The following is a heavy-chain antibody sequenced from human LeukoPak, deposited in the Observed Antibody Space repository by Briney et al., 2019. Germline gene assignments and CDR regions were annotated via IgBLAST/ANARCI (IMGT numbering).Heavy chain of an antibody. Sequence: SETLSLTCAVYGGSFSGYCWGWIRQPPGKGLEWIGSIYYSGSTYYNPSLKSRVTISVDTSKNQFSLKLSSVTAADTAVYYCARNGGNADYWGQGTLVTVSS. D-gene: IGHD4-23*01. CDR3: ARNGGNADY. CDR2: IYYSGST. CDR1: GGSFSGYC. V-gene: IGHV4-34*01. J-gene: IGHJ4*02.